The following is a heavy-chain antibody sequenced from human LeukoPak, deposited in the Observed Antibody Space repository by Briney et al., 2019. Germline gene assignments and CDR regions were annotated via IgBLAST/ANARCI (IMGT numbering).Heavy chain of an antibody. CDR1: EDTARPYA. J-gene: IGHJ6*02. CDR3: ARENARYGSSGYHPSKFYGMDV. Sequence: GASVKVSCKASEDTARPYAFSWVRQAPGQGLEWMGRIIPVLGATYYARSFQGRVIMTADALTRTVFMELRNLRSDETAVYFCARENARYGSSGYHPSKFYGMDVWGQGTTVVVS. V-gene: IGHV1-69*11. CDR2: IIPVLGAT. D-gene: IGHD3-22*01.